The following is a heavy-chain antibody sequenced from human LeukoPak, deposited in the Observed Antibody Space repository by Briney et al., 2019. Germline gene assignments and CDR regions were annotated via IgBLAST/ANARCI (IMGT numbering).Heavy chain of an antibody. CDR2: IFYGGST. Sequence: SETLSLTCTASGGSISSHYWSWIRQPPGKGLEWVGYIFYGGSTNYNPSLKSRVTISVDTSKNQFSLNLNSVTAADTAVYYCARATYSYGSAYDYWGQGTLVTVSS. CDR1: GGSISSHY. D-gene: IGHD5-18*01. J-gene: IGHJ4*02. V-gene: IGHV4-59*11. CDR3: ARATYSYGSAYDY.